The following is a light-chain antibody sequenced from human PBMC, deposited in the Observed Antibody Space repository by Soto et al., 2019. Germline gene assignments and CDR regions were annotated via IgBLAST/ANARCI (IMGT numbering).Light chain of an antibody. V-gene: IGLV2-14*01. CDR3: SSYTSSSTLL. CDR1: SSDVGGYNY. J-gene: IGLJ2*01. CDR2: EVS. Sequence: QSVLTQPRSVSGSPGQSVTISCTGTSSDVGGYNYVSWYQQHPGKAPKLMIYEVSNRPSGVSNRFSGSKSGNTASLTISGLRAEDEADYYCSSYTSSSTLLFGGGTKVTVL.